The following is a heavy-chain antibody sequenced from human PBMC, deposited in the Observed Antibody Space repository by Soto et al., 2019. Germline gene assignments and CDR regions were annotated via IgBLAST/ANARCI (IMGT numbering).Heavy chain of an antibody. Sequence: YSWSRLRHSPGKGLEWIGSIYYSGSTYYNPSLKSRVTISVDTSKNQFSLKLSSVTAADTALYYCAREHIVVVFAANWFYPWGQG. CDR3: AREHIVVVFAANWFYP. CDR2: IYYSGST. CDR1: YS. D-gene: IGHD2-15*01. V-gene: IGHV4-39*02. J-gene: IGHJ5*02.